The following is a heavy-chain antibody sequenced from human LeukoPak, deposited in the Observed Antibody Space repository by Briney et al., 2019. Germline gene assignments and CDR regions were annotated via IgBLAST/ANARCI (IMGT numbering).Heavy chain of an antibody. CDR2: IYYNGST. D-gene: IGHD2-15*01. J-gene: IGHJ4*02. CDR1: GGSISYYY. CDR3: ARKGGRFDY. Sequence: PSETLSLTCTVSGGSISYYYWSWIRQSPGKGLEWIGYIYYNGSTNYNPSLKSRVTISVDMSKNQFSLKVTSVTAADTAIYYCARKGGRFDYWGQGTLVTVSS. V-gene: IGHV4-59*01.